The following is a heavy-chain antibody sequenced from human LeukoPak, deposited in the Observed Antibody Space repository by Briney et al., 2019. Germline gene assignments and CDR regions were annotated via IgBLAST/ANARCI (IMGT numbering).Heavy chain of an antibody. Sequence: GGSLRLSCAASGFTFSSYSMNWVRQAPGKGLEWVSYISSSSSTTYYADSVKGRFTISRDNAKNSLYLQMNSLRAEDTAVYYCARAYDFWSGYTYYYYYYYMDVWGKRTTVTVSS. D-gene: IGHD3-3*01. V-gene: IGHV3-48*01. CDR2: ISSSSSTT. CDR3: ARAYDFWSGYTYYYYYYYMDV. CDR1: GFTFSSYS. J-gene: IGHJ6*03.